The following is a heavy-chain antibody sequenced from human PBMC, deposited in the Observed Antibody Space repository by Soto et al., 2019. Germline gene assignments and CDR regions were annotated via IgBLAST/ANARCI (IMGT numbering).Heavy chain of an antibody. V-gene: IGHV3-23*01. CDR2: ISGNGATT. CDR1: GCTFNNYA. CDR3: EKDRPYTGKYYYFDS. J-gene: IGHJ4*02. D-gene: IGHD7-27*01. Sequence: GWLRRTGAASGCTFNNYAMFGVRQAPGKGLEWVSIISGNGATTYYADSVKGRFTISRDNSKNTLYLQMNSLTAEDTAVYYCEKDRPYTGKYYYFDSWGQGTLVTVYS.